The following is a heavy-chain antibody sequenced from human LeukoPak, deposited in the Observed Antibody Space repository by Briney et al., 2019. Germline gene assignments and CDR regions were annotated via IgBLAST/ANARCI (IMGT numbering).Heavy chain of an antibody. D-gene: IGHD4-11*01. CDR2: TYYRSKWYN. CDR1: GDSVSRNSPA. Sequence: SQTLSLTCAFSGDSVSRNSPAWNWSRQSPSRGLEWLGWTYYRSKWYNDYAVSVKSRITINPDTSKNQFSLQLNSVTPEDTAVYYCARVLQYRYESWGQGTLVTVSS. J-gene: IGHJ4*02. V-gene: IGHV6-1*01. CDR3: ARVLQYRYES.